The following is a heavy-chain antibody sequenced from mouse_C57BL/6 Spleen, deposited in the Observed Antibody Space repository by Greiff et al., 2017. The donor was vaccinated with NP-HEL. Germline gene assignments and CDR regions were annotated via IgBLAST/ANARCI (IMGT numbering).Heavy chain of an antibody. Sequence: EVKLQESGGGLVKPGGSLKLSCAASGFTFSDYGMHWVRQAPEKGLEWVAYISSGSSTLYYADTVKGRFTISRDNAKNTLFLQMTSLRSEDTAMYYCARGFYYDYGYYFDYWGQGTTLTVSS. V-gene: IGHV5-17*01. D-gene: IGHD2-4*01. CDR2: ISSGSSTL. J-gene: IGHJ2*01. CDR1: GFTFSDYG. CDR3: ARGFYYDYGYYFDY.